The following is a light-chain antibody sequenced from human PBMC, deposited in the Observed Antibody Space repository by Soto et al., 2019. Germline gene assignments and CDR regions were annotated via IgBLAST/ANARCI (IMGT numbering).Light chain of an antibody. CDR2: DGN. CDR1: SSDVGAYNL. Sequence: QSVLAQPASVSGSPGQSITISCTGTSSDVGAYNLVSWYQQHPGKAPKLIIYDGNKRPSGVSNRFSASKSGNTASLTISKLQAEDVAYYYCCAYAELTTPSVYGTLTIATV. CDR3: CAYAELTTPSV. V-gene: IGLV2-23*01. J-gene: IGLJ1*01.